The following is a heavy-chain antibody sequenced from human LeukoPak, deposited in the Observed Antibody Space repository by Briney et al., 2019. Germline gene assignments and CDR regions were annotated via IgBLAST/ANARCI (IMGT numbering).Heavy chain of an antibody. D-gene: IGHD3-3*02. Sequence: PGRSLRLSCAASAFPFTNYAMHWVRQAPGKGLKWVAVISIDGGNKYYADSVKGRFTISRDNSKNTLYLQMNSLRAEDTALYYCAKGLSRAFYGMDVWGPGTTVTVSS. V-gene: IGHV3-30*18. CDR2: ISIDGGNK. CDR1: AFPFTNYA. J-gene: IGHJ6*02. CDR3: AKGLSRAFYGMDV.